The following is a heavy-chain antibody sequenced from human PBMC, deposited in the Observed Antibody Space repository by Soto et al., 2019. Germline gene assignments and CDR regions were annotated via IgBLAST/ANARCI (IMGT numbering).Heavy chain of an antibody. Sequence: QLEQSGSEVKEPGASVKVSCKASGYPFSRYGISWVRQAPGQGLEWMGWVSANNENTNYAQEFQGRVTMTTDASTSTAYMELRSLRSDDTAVYYCARLTGEFDTNSPRDYWGQGTLVTVSS. CDR1: GYPFSRYG. CDR3: ARLTGEFDTNSPRDY. V-gene: IGHV1-18*04. D-gene: IGHD7-27*01. CDR2: VSANNENT. J-gene: IGHJ4*02.